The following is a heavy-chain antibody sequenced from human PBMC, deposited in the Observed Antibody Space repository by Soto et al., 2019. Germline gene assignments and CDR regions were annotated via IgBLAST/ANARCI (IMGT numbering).Heavy chain of an antibody. J-gene: IGHJ4*02. CDR1: GGSISSSNW. D-gene: IGHD3-22*01. CDR2: IYHSGST. V-gene: IGHV4-4*02. CDR3: ARGYYDSSGYRPFRY. Sequence: SETLSLTCAVSGGSISSSNWWSWVRQPPGKGLEWIGEIYHSGSTNYNPSLKSRVTISVDKSKNQFSLKLSSVTAADTAVYYCARGYYDSSGYRPFRYCGQGTLVTVYS.